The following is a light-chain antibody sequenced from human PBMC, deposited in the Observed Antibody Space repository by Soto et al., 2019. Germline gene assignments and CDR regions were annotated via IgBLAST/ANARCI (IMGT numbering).Light chain of an antibody. CDR3: QQRISWPLP. CDR2: DAP. Sequence: DIQMTQAPSTLSASVGDRFTITCRASQSISSWLAWYQQKPGKXPXXLIYDAPSLESGVPQRFSGSGSGKTFTLTISSLQPADFAIYYCQQRISWPLPLGGGPKV. CDR1: QSISSW. J-gene: IGKJ4*01. V-gene: IGKV1-5*01.